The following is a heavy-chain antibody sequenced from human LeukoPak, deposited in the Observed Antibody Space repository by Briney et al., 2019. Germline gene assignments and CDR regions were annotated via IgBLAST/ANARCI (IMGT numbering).Heavy chain of an antibody. D-gene: IGHD3-10*02. CDR2: ISSSGSTI. J-gene: IGHJ6*04. V-gene: IGHV3-48*03. CDR1: GFTFSSYA. Sequence: PGGSLRLPCAASGFTFSSYAMKWVRQAPGKGLEWVSYISSSGSTIYYADSVKGRFTISRDNAKNSLYLQMNSLRAEDTAVYYCAELGITMIGGVWGKGTTVTISS. CDR3: AELGITMIGGV.